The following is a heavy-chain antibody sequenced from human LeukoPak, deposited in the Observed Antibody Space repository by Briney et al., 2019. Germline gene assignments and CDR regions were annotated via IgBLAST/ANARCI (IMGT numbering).Heavy chain of an antibody. CDR3: ASGYTYVRLGDH. CDR2: TNLHGTTV. Sequence: PGGPLRLSFAVSGLSFSNYWMHWFRQAPGKGLVWVARTNLHGTTVDYADSVKGRFTISRDNAKNTLFLQMNSLRAEDTAVYYCASGYTYVRLGDHWGQGTLVTVSS. D-gene: IGHD5-18*01. CDR1: GLSFSNYW. V-gene: IGHV3-74*01. J-gene: IGHJ4*02.